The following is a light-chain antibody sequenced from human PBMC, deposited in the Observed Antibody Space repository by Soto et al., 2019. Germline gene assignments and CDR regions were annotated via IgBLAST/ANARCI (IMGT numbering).Light chain of an antibody. J-gene: IGLJ1*01. CDR1: SSDVGGYNY. CDR3: SSYTSSSTPLYV. Sequence: QSALTQPASVSGSPGQSITISCTGTSSDVGGYNYVSWYQHHPGKAPKLMIYDVSNRPSGVSNRFSGSKSGNTASLTISGLQAADEADYYCSSYTSSSTPLYVFGTGTKLTVL. CDR2: DVS. V-gene: IGLV2-14*03.